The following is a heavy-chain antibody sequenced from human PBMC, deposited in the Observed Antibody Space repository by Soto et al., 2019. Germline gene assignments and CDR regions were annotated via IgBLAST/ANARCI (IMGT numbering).Heavy chain of an antibody. CDR2: INAGNGNT. CDR3: AREFPLWFDP. CDR1: GYTFTSYA. V-gene: IGHV1-3*01. Sequence: ASVKVSCKASGYTFTSYAIDWVRQAPGQRLEWMGWINAGNGNTKYSQNFQGSVIFPRDTSASTAYMELSSLSFEDTAVYYCAREFPLWFDPWGQGPLVTVSS. J-gene: IGHJ5*02.